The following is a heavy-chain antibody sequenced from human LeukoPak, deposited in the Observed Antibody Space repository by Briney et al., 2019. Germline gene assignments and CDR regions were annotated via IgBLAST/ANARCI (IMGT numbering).Heavy chain of an antibody. J-gene: IGHJ4*02. D-gene: IGHD6-19*01. V-gene: IGHV3-30*18. CDR2: ISYDGSNK. CDR1: GFTFSSYG. Sequence: PGGSLRLSCAASGFTFSSYGMHWVRQAPGKGLEWVAVISYDGSNKYYADSVKGRFTISRDNSKNTLYLQMNSLRAEDTAVYYCAKDLRYSSGPFDYWGQGTLVTVSS. CDR3: AKDLRYSSGPFDY.